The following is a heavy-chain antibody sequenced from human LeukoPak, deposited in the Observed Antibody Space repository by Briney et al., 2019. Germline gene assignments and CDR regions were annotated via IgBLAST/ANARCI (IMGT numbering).Heavy chain of an antibody. CDR3: ARVTAMGKGRGYYFDY. CDR2: IYRSGST. V-gene: IGHV4-4*02. CDR1: GGSISSSNW. J-gene: IGHJ4*02. D-gene: IGHD5-18*01. Sequence: PSGTLSLTCAGSGGSISSSNWWSWVRQPPGKGLEWIWEIYRSGSTNYNPSLKSRVTISVDKSKNQFSLKLSSVTAADTAVYYCARVTAMGKGRGYYFDYWGQGTLVTVSS.